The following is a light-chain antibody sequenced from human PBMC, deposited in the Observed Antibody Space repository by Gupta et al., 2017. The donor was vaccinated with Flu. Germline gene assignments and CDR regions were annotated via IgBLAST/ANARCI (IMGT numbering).Light chain of an antibody. J-gene: IGKJ2*01. CDR3: QQYSNSPDT. CDR2: GAS. V-gene: IGKV3-15*01. Sequence: PSTLSVSAGERVTLTCRASQDIGSALGWYQQKPGKAPGRLIYGASSMAAGIPARFSGSGSGTEFTLTIRSLQPEDLASYYCQQYSNSPDTFGQGTKLEI. CDR1: QDIGSA.